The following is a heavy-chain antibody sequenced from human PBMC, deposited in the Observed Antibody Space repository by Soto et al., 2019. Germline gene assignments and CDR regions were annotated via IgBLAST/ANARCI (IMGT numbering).Heavy chain of an antibody. J-gene: IGHJ6*03. CDR3: ARTYSSSSFRLYYYYYYMDV. V-gene: IGHV4-34*01. D-gene: IGHD6-6*01. CDR2: INHSGST. Sequence: PSETLSLTCAVYGGSFSGYYWSWIRQPPGKGLEWIGEINHSGSTNYNPSLKSRVTISVDTSKNQFSLKLSSVTAADTAVYYCARTYSSSSFRLYYYYYYMDVWGKGTTVTVSS. CDR1: GGSFSGYY.